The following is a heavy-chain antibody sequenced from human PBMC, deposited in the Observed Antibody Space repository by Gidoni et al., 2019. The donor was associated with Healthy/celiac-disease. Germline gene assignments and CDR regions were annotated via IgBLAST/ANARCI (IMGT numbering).Heavy chain of an antibody. V-gene: IGHV4-39*01. CDR1: GGSISSSSYY. D-gene: IGHD5-18*01. CDR3: ASLRPPHRTAMAMGYWYFDL. J-gene: IGHJ2*01. CDR2: IYYSGST. Sequence: QLQLQESGPGLVKPSETLSLTCTVSGGSISSSSYYWGWIRQPPGKGLEWIGSIYYSGSTYYNPSLKSRVTISVDTSKNQFSLKLSSVTAADTAVYYCASLRPPHRTAMAMGYWYFDLWGRGTLVTVSS.